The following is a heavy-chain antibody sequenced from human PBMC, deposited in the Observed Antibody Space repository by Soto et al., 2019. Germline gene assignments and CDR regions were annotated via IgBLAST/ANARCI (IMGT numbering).Heavy chain of an antibody. CDR1: GYTFTSYD. V-gene: IGHV1-8*01. Sequence: ASVKVYCKASGYTFTSYDINWVRQATGQGLEWMGWMNPNSGNTGYAQKFQGRVTITRNTSISTAYMELSSLKSEDTAVYYCARASWCQPSRGWLDAFDIWGQGTMVTGSS. J-gene: IGHJ3*02. CDR3: ARASWCQPSRGWLDAFDI. D-gene: IGHD5-12*01. CDR2: MNPNSGNT.